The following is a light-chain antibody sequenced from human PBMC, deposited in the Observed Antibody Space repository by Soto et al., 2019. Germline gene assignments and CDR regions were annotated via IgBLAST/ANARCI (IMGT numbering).Light chain of an antibody. Sequence: DIQMTQSPSSLSASVGDRVTITCRASQSISSYLNWYQQKPGKAPKLLIYAASSLQSGVPSRFSGSGSGTEFTLTISSLQPEDFATYYCQHSYSTPPSTFGQGTKLEIK. J-gene: IGKJ2*01. CDR1: QSISSY. CDR3: QHSYSTPPST. V-gene: IGKV1-39*01. CDR2: AAS.